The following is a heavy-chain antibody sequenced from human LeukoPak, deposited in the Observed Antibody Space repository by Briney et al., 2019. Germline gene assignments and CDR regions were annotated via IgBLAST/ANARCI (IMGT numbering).Heavy chain of an antibody. CDR1: GGSFSGSY. J-gene: IGHJ4*02. D-gene: IGHD3-22*01. CDR2: VDHSGNT. Sequence: SETLSLTCGVSGGSFSGSYWSLIRRPPGKGLEWIGEVDHSGNTYYSPSLQSRVTISVDTSKNQFSLRLTSVTAADTAVYYCARVPRYGSSGYYPYYFDYWGQGTLVTVSS. V-gene: IGHV4-34*01. CDR3: ARVPRYGSSGYYPYYFDY.